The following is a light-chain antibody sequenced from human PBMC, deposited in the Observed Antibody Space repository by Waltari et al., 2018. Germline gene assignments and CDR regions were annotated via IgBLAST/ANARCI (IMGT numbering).Light chain of an antibody. Sequence: QSALTQPDSVSGSPGQSITISCTATSSDGGGFKYLPWYQQYPGKAPKVIIYDVSSRPAGVSNRFSGSKSGNSAALTISGLQGEDEADYYCSAFSSSTTGIFGGGTRVTVL. CDR3: SAFSSSTTGI. V-gene: IGLV2-14*01. CDR2: DVS. CDR1: SSDGGGFKY. J-gene: IGLJ2*01.